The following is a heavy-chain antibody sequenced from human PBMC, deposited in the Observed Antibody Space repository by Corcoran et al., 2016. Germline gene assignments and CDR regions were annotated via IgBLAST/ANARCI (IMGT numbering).Heavy chain of an antibody. J-gene: IGHJ3*02. CDR3: ASHSSWGNAFDI. D-gene: IGHD6-13*01. CDR1: SGSISSYN. V-gene: IGHV4-59*01. Sequence: QVQLQESGPGLVKPSETLSLTCTVSSGSISSYNWSWIRQPPGKGRAWIGYIYYSGSTNYNPSLKSRVTIPVDPSKNQFSLKLSSATAADTAVYYCASHSSWGNAFDIWGQGTMVTVSS. CDR2: IYYSGST.